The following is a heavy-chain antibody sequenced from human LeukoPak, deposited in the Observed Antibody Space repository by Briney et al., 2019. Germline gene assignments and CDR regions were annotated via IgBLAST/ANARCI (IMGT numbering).Heavy chain of an antibody. CDR3: AKVPGGSGWYFYY. D-gene: IGHD6-19*01. J-gene: IGHJ4*02. CDR1: GFTFSSYA. Sequence: GGSLRLSCAASGFTFSSYAMSWVRQAPGKGLEWVSAISGSGGSTYYADSVKGRFTISRDNSKNTLYLQMNSLRAEDAAVYYCAKVPGGSGWYFYYWGQGTLVTVSS. CDR2: ISGSGGST. V-gene: IGHV3-23*01.